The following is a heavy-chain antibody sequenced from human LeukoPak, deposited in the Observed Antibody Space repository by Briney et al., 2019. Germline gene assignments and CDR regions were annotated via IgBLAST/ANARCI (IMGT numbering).Heavy chain of an antibody. Sequence: SQTLSLTCAVSGGSMSSGSYYWNWIRQPARKGLEWIGRIYTSGSTNYNPSLKSRVTISLDASKKQFSLKPTSVTAADSAVYYCARGNPLDYWGQGTLVTVSS. D-gene: IGHD1-14*01. CDR3: ARGNPLDY. J-gene: IGHJ4*02. CDR2: IYTSGST. V-gene: IGHV4-61*02. CDR1: GGSMSSGSYY.